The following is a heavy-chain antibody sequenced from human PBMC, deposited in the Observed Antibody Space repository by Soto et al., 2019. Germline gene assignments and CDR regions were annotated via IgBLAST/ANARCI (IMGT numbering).Heavy chain of an antibody. CDR2: IRNKANSYTT. D-gene: IGHD3-10*01. Sequence: EVQLVESGGGLVQPGGSLRLSCAASGFTFSDHYMEWVRQAPGKGLEWVGRIRNKANSYTTEYGASVKGRFTISRDDSKNSLSLQMNSLKTEDTAVYYCASAWFGELEYFDSWAQGTLVTVSS. V-gene: IGHV3-72*01. CDR3: ASAWFGELEYFDS. CDR1: GFTFSDHY. J-gene: IGHJ4*02.